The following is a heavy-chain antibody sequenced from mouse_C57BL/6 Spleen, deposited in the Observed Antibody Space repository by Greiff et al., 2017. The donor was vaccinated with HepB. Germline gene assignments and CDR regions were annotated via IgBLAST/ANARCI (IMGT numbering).Heavy chain of an antibody. J-gene: IGHJ4*01. CDR1: GYSFTGYY. CDR3: AVDYDGYPYYAMDY. CDR2: INPSTGGT. Sequence: EVQLQQSGPELVKPGASVKISCKASGYSFTGYYMNWVKQSPEKSLEWIGEINPSTGGTTYNQKFKAKATLTVDKSSSTAYMQLKSLTSEDSAFYYCAVDYDGYPYYAMDYWGQGTSVTVSS. V-gene: IGHV1-42*01. D-gene: IGHD2-3*01.